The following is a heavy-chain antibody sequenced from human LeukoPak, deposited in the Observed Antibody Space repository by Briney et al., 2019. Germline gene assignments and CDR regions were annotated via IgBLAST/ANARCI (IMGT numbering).Heavy chain of an antibody. D-gene: IGHD5-18*01. J-gene: IGHJ4*02. Sequence: GGSLRLSCAASGFTFSDYYMSWIRQTPGKGLEWVSYISGGATDIKYVNSVKGRFTVSRDNAKNSVSMQMNSLRAEDTAVYYCARAIRGYSHDALWGQGTLVTVSS. V-gene: IGHV3-11*01. CDR3: ARAIRGYSHDAL. CDR1: GFTFSDYY. CDR2: ISGGATDI.